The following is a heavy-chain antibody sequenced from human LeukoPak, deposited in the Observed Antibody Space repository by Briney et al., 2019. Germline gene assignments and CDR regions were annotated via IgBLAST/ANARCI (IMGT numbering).Heavy chain of an antibody. D-gene: IGHD1-26*01. Sequence: ASVTVSCKASGYTFTSYGISWVRQAPGQGLEWMGWISAYNGNTNYAQKLQGRVTMTTDTSTSTAYMELRSLRSDDTAVYYCARNDIVGATPQLDPWGQGTLVTVSS. J-gene: IGHJ5*02. V-gene: IGHV1-18*01. CDR2: ISAYNGNT. CDR3: ARNDIVGATPQLDP. CDR1: GYTFTSYG.